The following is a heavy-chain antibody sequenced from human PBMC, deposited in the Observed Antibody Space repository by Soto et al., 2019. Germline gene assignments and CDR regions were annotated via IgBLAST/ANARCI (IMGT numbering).Heavy chain of an antibody. V-gene: IGHV4-30-4*01. CDR1: GGSISSGDYY. Sequence: QVQLQESGPGLVKPSQTLSLTCTVSGGSISSGDYYWSWIRQPPGKGLEWIGYIYYSENTYYNPSLKSRVTILLDTSKNQFSLNLSSVTAADTAVYYCARVRIDHYESIGYYLFDYWGQGTLVTVSS. CDR3: ARVRIDHYESIGYYLFDY. CDR2: IYYSENT. J-gene: IGHJ4*02. D-gene: IGHD3-22*01.